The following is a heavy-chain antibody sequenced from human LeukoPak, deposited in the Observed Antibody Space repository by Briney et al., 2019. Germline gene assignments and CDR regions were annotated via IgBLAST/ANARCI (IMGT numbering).Heavy chain of an antibody. CDR2: IYYSGST. V-gene: IGHV4-59*12. CDR3: ARALRSYGSGSYKRTYYFDY. CDR1: GGSISSYY. D-gene: IGHD3-10*01. J-gene: IGHJ4*02. Sequence: SETLSLTCTVSGGSISSYYWSWIRQPPGKGLEWIGYIYYSGSTNYNPSLKSRVTISVDTSKNQFSLKLSSVTAADTAVYYCARALRSYGSGSYKRTYYFDYWGQGTLVTVSS.